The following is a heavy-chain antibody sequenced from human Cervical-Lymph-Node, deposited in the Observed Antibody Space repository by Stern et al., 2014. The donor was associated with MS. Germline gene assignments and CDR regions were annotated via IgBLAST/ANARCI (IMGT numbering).Heavy chain of an antibody. Sequence: VQLVESGAEVKKPGSSVRVSCKASGGTFSSYAISWVRQAPGQGLEWMGGIIPMFSTANVAQKFQGRVTITADDSTTTAYMEVSSLRSEDTAVYYCASSVGELTPEAVWGQGTTVTVFS. CDR1: GGTFSSYA. V-gene: IGHV1-69*01. CDR2: IIPMFSTA. J-gene: IGHJ6*02. D-gene: IGHD3-10*01. CDR3: ASSVGELTPEAV.